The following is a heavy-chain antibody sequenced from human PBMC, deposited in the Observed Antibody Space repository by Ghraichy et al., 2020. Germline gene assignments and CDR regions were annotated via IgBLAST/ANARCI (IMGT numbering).Heavy chain of an antibody. Sequence: GGSLRLSCAASGFTFSSYSMNWARQAPGKGLEWVSYISSSSSTIYYADSVKGRFTISRDNAKNSLYLQMNSLRDEDTAVYYCARDYDNWNEIGRPYYFDYWGQGTLVTVSS. CDR2: ISSSSSTI. CDR3: ARDYDNWNEIGRPYYFDY. V-gene: IGHV3-48*02. CDR1: GFTFSSYS. J-gene: IGHJ4*02. D-gene: IGHD1-1*01.